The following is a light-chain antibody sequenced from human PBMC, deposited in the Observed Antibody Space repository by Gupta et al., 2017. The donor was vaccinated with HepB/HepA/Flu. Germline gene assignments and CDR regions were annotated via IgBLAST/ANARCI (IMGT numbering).Light chain of an antibody. CDR1: SSDVGGYED. CDR3: SSYTSRSTLV. Sequence: QSALTQPASVSGSPGQSITLSCTGTSSDVGGYEDVSGYQQHPGKAPKLVIYDVSNRPSGVSNRFSGSKSGNTASLTISGLQAEDEADYYCSSYTSRSTLVFGGGTKVTVL. J-gene: IGLJ2*01. V-gene: IGLV2-14*03. CDR2: DVS.